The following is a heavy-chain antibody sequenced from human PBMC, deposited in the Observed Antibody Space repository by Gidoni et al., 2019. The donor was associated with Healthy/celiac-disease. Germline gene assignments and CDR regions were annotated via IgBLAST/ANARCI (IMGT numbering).Heavy chain of an antibody. CDR2: INPNSGGT. CDR1: GYTFTGYY. J-gene: IGHJ6*02. CDR3: ARDRADCSGGSCYSPYYYGMDV. D-gene: IGHD2-15*01. V-gene: IGHV1-2*04. Sequence: QVQLVQSGAEVKKPGASVKVSCKASGYTFTGYYMHWVLQATGQGLEWMGWINPNSGGTNYAQKFQGWVTMTRDTSISTAYMELSRLRSDDTAVYYCARDRADCSGGSCYSPYYYGMDVWGQGTTVTVSS.